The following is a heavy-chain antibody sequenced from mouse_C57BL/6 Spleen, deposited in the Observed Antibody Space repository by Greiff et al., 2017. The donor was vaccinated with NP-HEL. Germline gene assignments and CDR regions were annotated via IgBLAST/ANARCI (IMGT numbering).Heavy chain of an antibody. Sequence: VQLQQPGAELVRPGTSVKLSCKASGYTFTSYWMHWVKQRPGQGLEWIGVIDPSDSYTNYNQKFKGKATLTVDTSSSTAYMQLSSLTSEDSAVYYCARKRYDGYYDWYFDVWGTGTTVTVSS. CDR2: IDPSDSYT. J-gene: IGHJ1*03. CDR3: ARKRYDGYYDWYFDV. V-gene: IGHV1-59*01. D-gene: IGHD2-3*01. CDR1: GYTFTSYW.